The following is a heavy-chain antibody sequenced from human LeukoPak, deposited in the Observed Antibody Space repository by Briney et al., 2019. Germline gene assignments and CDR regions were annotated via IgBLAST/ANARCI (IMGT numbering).Heavy chain of an antibody. CDR1: GFTFSSYS. J-gene: IGHJ4*02. D-gene: IGHD1-7*01. CDR3: ARGTGITGTAFGY. CDR2: ISSSSSYI. V-gene: IGHV3-21*01. Sequence: GGSLRLSCAASGFTFSSYSMNWVRQAPGKGLEWVSSISSSSSYIYYADSVKGRFTISRDNAKNSLYLQMNSLRAEDTAVYYCARGTGITGTAFGYWGQGTLVTVSS.